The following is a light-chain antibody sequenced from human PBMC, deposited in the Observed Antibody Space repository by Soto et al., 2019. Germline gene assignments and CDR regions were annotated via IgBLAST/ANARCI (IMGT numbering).Light chain of an antibody. Sequence: EIVLTQSPATLSLSPGERATLSCRASQSVSSYLAWYQQKPGQSPRLLLYDASNRATGIPARFSGSGSGTDFTLTISSLETEDFAVYYCQLRRNWSFTCGPGTQVDIK. CDR1: QSVSSY. V-gene: IGKV3-11*01. J-gene: IGKJ3*01. CDR2: DAS. CDR3: QLRRNWSFT.